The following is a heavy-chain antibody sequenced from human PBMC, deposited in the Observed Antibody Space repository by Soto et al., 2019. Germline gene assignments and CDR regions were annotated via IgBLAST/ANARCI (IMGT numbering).Heavy chain of an antibody. J-gene: IGHJ3*02. V-gene: IGHV4-4*02. CDR3: ARAYMYYYDSSGLATAFDI. D-gene: IGHD3-22*01. Sequence: QVQLQESGPGLVKPSGTLSLTCAVSGGSISSSNWWSWVRQPPGKGLEWIGEIYHSGSTNYNPSLKSRVTISVDKSKNQFSLKLSSVTAADTAVYYCARAYMYYYDSSGLATAFDIWGQGTMVTVSS. CDR1: GGSISSSNW. CDR2: IYHSGST.